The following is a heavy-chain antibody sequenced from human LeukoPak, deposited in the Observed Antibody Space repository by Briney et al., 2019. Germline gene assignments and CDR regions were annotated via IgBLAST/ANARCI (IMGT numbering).Heavy chain of an antibody. V-gene: IGHV1-18*01. D-gene: IGHD4/OR15-4a*01. CDR2: ISAYNGNT. CDR1: GYTFTSYG. J-gene: IGHJ4*02. CDR3: ARDGSDYRPNPYYFDY. Sequence: ASVKVSCKASGYTFTSYGISWVRQAPGQGLEWMGWISAYNGNTNYAQKLQGRVTMTTDTSTSTAYMELRSLRSDDTAVYYCARDGSDYRPNPYYFDYWGQGTLVTVSS.